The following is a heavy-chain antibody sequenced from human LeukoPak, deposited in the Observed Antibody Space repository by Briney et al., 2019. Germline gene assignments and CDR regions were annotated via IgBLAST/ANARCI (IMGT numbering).Heavy chain of an antibody. CDR2: ISAYTGDP. CDR3: ARSPAGHYGNSGYFPYYFDY. Sequence: ASVKVSCKASGYTFSNYGIHWLRQAPGQGLEWMGWISAYTGDPNYPQNLQGRVIMTTDTSTSTAYLELRSLRSDDTAVYYCARSPAGHYGNSGYFPYYFDYWGQGTLVTASS. CDR1: GYTFSNYG. J-gene: IGHJ4*02. D-gene: IGHD3-22*01. V-gene: IGHV1-18*01.